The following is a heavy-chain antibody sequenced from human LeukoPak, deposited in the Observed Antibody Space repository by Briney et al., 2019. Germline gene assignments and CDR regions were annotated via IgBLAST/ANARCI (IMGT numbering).Heavy chain of an antibody. CDR1: GFTFSSYA. CDR3: AKRGDDCSSTSCYSDY. Sequence: GSLRLSCAASGFTFSSYAMSWVRQAPGKGLEWVSAISGSGGSTYYADSVKGRFTISRDNSKNTLYLQMNSLRAEDTAVYYCAKRGDDCSSTSCYSDYWGQGTLVTVSS. CDR2: ISGSGGST. D-gene: IGHD2-2*02. J-gene: IGHJ4*02. V-gene: IGHV3-23*01.